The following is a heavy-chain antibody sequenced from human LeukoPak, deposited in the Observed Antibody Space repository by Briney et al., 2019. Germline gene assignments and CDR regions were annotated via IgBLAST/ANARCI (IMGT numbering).Heavy chain of an antibody. CDR1: GFTLSNYA. CDR2: ISVNGGST. D-gene: IGHD2-2*01. J-gene: IGHJ4*02. CDR3: AKDVRGTYAPDY. Sequence: GGSLRLSCAASGFTLSNYAMSWVRQNPGKGLEWVSTISVNGGSTYSADPVKGRFTISRDNSKNTLYLQMNSLRAEDTAIYYCAKDVRGTYAPDYWGQGTLVTVSS. V-gene: IGHV3-23*01.